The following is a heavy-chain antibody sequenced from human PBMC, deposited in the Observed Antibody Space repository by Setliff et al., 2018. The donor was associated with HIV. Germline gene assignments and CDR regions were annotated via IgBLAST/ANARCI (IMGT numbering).Heavy chain of an antibody. D-gene: IGHD1-1*01. CDR1: DYMFIDYY. J-gene: IGHJ4*02. V-gene: IGHV1-2*02. Sequence: ASVKVSCKASDYMFIDYYIHWVRQAPGQGLEWMGWMNSRSGNIRYAQKFQGRVTMTRDTSISTAYMEFNSLTSDDTAVYYCARQLSNSLESWGQGTPVTVSS. CDR3: ARQLSNSLES. CDR2: MNSRSGNI.